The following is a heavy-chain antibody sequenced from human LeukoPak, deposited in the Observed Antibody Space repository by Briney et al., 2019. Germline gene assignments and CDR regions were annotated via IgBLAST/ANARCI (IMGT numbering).Heavy chain of an antibody. D-gene: IGHD7-27*01. CDR2: INPNSGGT. CDR3: AKDNPQTGCFDN. CDR1: GYTFTGYY. J-gene: IGHJ4*02. V-gene: IGHV1-2*02. Sequence: ASVKVSCKASGYTFTGYYMHWVRQAPGQGLEWMGWINPNSGGTNYAQKFQGRVTMTRDTSISTAYMDLSRLRSDDTAVYYCAKDNPQTGCFDNWGQGTLVTVSS.